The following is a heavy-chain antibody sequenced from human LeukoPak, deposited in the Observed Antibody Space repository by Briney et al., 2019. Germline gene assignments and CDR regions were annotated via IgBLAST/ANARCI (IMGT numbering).Heavy chain of an antibody. CDR3: AKVTRYYDFWSGHPGTQRKTTNYGMDV. D-gene: IGHD3-3*01. Sequence: PGGSLRLSCAASGFTFSSYAMSWVRQAPGKGLEWVSAISGSGGSTYYADSVKGRFTISRDNSKNTLYLQMNSLRAEDTAVYYCAKVTRYYDFWSGHPGTQRKTTNYGMDVWGQGTTVTVSS. J-gene: IGHJ6*02. CDR1: GFTFSSYA. CDR2: ISGSGGST. V-gene: IGHV3-23*01.